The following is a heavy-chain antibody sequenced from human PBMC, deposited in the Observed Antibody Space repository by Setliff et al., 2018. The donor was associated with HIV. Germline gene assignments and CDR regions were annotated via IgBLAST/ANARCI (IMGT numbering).Heavy chain of an antibody. CDR3: ARTILGGNLLDY. Sequence: ASVKVSCKASGYTFTNFAIHWVRQAPGQRLEWMAWIDAANGNTKYSQMFQGRVTVTRDTSATTAYMELGSLRFEDTAVYYCARTILGGNLLDYWGQGTLVTVSS. CDR2: IDAANGNT. D-gene: IGHD3-9*01. V-gene: IGHV1-3*01. CDR1: GYTFTNFA. J-gene: IGHJ4*02.